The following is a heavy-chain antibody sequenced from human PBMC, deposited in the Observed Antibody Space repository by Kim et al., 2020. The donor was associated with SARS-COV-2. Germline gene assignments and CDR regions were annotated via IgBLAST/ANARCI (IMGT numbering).Heavy chain of an antibody. Sequence: VKGRLTISRDNAKNTLYLQMNSLRAEDTAVYYCARDLYSSSWFYYSGMDVWGQGTTVTVSS. D-gene: IGHD6-13*01. CDR3: ARDLYSSSWFYYSGMDV. V-gene: IGHV3-74*01. J-gene: IGHJ6*02.